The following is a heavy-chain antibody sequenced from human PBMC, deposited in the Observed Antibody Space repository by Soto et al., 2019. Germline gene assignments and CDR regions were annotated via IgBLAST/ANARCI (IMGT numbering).Heavy chain of an antibody. Sequence: QVQLVQSGAEVKKPGSSVRVSCRASGGTLNKHAITWVRRAPGLGLEWLGGIIPMFGIANYPQKFQGRVKITADDSTNTSHMELNSLTSDDTAVYYCARGGTSGWLKGAYDVWGQGTMVTVSS. CDR2: IIPMFGIA. D-gene: IGHD6-19*01. CDR1: GGTLNKHA. CDR3: ARGGTSGWLKGAYDV. J-gene: IGHJ3*01. V-gene: IGHV1-69*01.